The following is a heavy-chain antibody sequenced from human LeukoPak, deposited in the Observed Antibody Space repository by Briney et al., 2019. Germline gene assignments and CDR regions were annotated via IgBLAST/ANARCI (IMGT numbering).Heavy chain of an antibody. CDR3: ARGYDYVWGSYRPEVAFDI. CDR2: IYTSGST. D-gene: IGHD3-16*02. V-gene: IGHV4-4*07. J-gene: IGHJ3*02. CDR1: GGSISSYY. Sequence: SETLSLTCTVSGGSISSYYWSWIRQPAVKGLEWIGRIYTSGSTNYNPSLKSRVTMSVDTSKNQFSLKLSSVTAADTAVYYCARGYDYVWGSYRPEVAFDIWGQGTMVTVSS.